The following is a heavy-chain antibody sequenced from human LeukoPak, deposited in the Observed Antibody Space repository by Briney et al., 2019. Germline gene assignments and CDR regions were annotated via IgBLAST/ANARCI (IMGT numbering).Heavy chain of an antibody. CDR1: GFTFNSYA. V-gene: IGHV3-23*01. D-gene: IGHD2-2*03. J-gene: IGHJ4*02. Sequence: GGSLRLSCVASGFTFNSYAMSWVRQAPGKGLEWVSAISGSGGSTYYADYVKGRFTISRDNSKSTLYLQIKSTGAGDTALDYGAKDNGYCTSTSCFLEYWGQGTLVTVSA. CDR2: ISGSGGST. CDR3: AKDNGYCTSTSCFLEY.